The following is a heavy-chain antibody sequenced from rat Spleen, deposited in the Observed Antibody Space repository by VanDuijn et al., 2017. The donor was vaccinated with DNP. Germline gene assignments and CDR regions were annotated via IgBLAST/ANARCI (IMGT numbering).Heavy chain of an antibody. CDR2: MWYDGAS. Sequence: QVQLKESGPGLVQPSETLSLTCTVSGFSLTSYSVSWVRQPSGKGPEWMGRMWYDGASEYNSALKSRLTISRDTSKNQVFLTMNRLQADDTVTYYCIRDGYNSYSVLDAWGQGTSVTVSS. D-gene: IGHD1-10*01. CDR3: IRDGYNSYSVLDA. CDR1: GFSLTSYS. J-gene: IGHJ4*01. V-gene: IGHV2-63*01.